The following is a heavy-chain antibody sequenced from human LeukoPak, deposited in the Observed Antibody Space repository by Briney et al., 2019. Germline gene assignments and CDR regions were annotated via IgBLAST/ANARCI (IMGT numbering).Heavy chain of an antibody. Sequence: GGSLRLSCAGSGFTVSRNYMSWVRQAPGKGMEWGSGIYSSGTTYYADSGKSRFSITRDNSKNTLYLQMNDLRVEDTAVYNCAAGRGWLIDYWGQGTLVTASS. CDR1: GFTVSRNY. V-gene: IGHV3-66*01. J-gene: IGHJ4*02. CDR3: AAGRGWLIDY. D-gene: IGHD3-22*01. CDR2: IYSSGTT.